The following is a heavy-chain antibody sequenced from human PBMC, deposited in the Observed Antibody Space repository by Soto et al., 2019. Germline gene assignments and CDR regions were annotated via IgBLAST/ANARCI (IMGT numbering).Heavy chain of an antibody. Sequence: ASVKVSCKVSGYTLTELSMHWVRQAPGKGLEWMGGFDPEDGETIYAQKFQGRVTMTEDTSTDTAYMELSSLRSEDTAVYYCATVKGGNYYYDSSGLDVAFDIWGQGTIVTVSS. J-gene: IGHJ3*02. CDR2: FDPEDGET. CDR3: ATVKGGNYYYDSSGLDVAFDI. V-gene: IGHV1-24*01. CDR1: GYTLTELS. D-gene: IGHD3-22*01.